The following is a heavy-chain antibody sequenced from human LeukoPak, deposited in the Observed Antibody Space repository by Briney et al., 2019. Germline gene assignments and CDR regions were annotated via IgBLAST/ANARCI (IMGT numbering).Heavy chain of an antibody. CDR3: AKGPGSWYFQH. J-gene: IGHJ1*01. V-gene: IGHV3-66*01. CDR2: IYSGGGT. D-gene: IGHD6-13*01. Sequence: GGSLRLSCAASGITFSSNYMTWVRQAPGKGLEWVSVIYSGGGTYYTDSVKGRFTISRDNSKNTLYLQMNSLRAEDTAVYYCAKGPGSWYFQHWGQGTLVTVSS. CDR1: GITFSSNY.